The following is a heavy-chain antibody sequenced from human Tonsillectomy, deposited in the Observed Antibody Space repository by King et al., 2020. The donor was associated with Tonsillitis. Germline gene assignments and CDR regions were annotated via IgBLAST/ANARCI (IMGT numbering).Heavy chain of an antibody. Sequence: VQLQESGPGLVKPSETLSLTCTVSSGSISSYYWSWIRQPPGKGLEWIGFIHYSGSTNYNPSLKRRVTISVDTSKNQFSLKLSPVSAADTAVYYCARWGSNWPYFDNWGQGTLVTVSS. CDR1: SGSISSYY. J-gene: IGHJ4*02. CDR3: ARWGSNWPYFDN. V-gene: IGHV4-59*01. CDR2: IHYSGST. D-gene: IGHD1-1*01.